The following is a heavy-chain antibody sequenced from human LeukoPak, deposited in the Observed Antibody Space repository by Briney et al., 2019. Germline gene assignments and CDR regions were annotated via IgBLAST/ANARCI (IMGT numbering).Heavy chain of an antibody. CDR1: GYTFTDYH. CDR2: IYPNNGGT. CDR3: ARDGDSVMVEFDY. Sequence: ASVTVSFTSSGYTFTDYHLYWVRQAPGQGHAWMGWIYPNNGGTNYAQKFQGRVSMTRDTSISTAYMELSRLRSDDTAVYYCARDGDSVMVEFDYWGQGTLVTVSS. V-gene: IGHV1-2*02. J-gene: IGHJ4*02. D-gene: IGHD5-18*01.